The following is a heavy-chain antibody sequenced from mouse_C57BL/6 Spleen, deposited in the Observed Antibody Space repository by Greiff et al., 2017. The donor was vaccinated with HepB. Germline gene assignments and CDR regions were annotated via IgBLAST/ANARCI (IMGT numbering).Heavy chain of an antibody. V-gene: IGHV7-3*01. CDR2: IRNKANGYTT. CDR3: ARYMGLRRDYYAMDY. D-gene: IGHD2-4*01. CDR1: GFTFTDYY. J-gene: IGHJ4*01. Sequence: EVMLVESGGGLVQPGGSLSLSCAASGFTFTDYYMSWVRQPPGKALEWLGFIRNKANGYTTEYSASVKGLFTISRDNSQSILYLQMNALRAEDSATYYGARYMGLRRDYYAMDYWGQGTSVTVSS.